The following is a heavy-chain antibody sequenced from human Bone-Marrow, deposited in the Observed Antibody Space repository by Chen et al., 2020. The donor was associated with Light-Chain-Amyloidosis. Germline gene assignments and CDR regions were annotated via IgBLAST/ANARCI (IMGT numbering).Heavy chain of an antibody. V-gene: IGHV3-33*01. Sequence: QVQLVESGGGVVPPGRSLRLSFAASGFTFSSYGMHWVRPAPGKGLEWGAGIWYDGSNKNYADSVKGRFNISRDNSKHTLYMQMNSLRAEDTAVYHCATGQLSAAGTGYYFDYWGQGTLVTVSS. J-gene: IGHJ4*02. CDR3: ATGQLSAAGTGYYFDY. D-gene: IGHD6-13*01. CDR1: GFTFSSYG. CDR2: IWYDGSNK.